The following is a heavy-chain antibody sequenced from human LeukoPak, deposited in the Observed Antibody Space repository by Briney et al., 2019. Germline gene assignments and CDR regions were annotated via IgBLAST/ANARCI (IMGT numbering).Heavy chain of an antibody. CDR3: ARGGGYCSSTSCYGVYMDV. V-gene: IGHV4-61*01. Sequence: PSETLSLTCNVSGYSISSSYYWSWIRQPPGKGLEWIGYIYYSGSTNYNPSLKSRVTISVDTSKNQFSLKLSSVTAADTAVYYCARGGGYCSSTSCYGVYMDVWGKGTTVTISS. J-gene: IGHJ6*03. CDR1: GYSISSSYY. CDR2: IYYSGST. D-gene: IGHD2-2*03.